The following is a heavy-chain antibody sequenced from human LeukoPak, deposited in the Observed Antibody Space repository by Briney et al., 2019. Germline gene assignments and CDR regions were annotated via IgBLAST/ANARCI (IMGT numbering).Heavy chain of an antibody. CDR2: ILTSGTTI. D-gene: IGHD1-14*01. Sequence: PGGSLRLSCAASGFTFSGYSMNWVRQPPGKGLEWISYILTSGTTIYYADSVRGRFTISRDNAKNSLYLQMNSLRDEDTAVYYCARILGLTLDYWGQGALVTVSS. CDR1: GFTFSGYS. J-gene: IGHJ4*02. V-gene: IGHV3-48*02. CDR3: ARILGLTLDY.